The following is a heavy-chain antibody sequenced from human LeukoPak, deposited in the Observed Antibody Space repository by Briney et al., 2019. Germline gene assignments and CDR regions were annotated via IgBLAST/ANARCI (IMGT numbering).Heavy chain of an antibody. V-gene: IGHV1-18*01. Sequence: ASVKVSCEASGYSFTTYDITWVRQAPGQGLEWMGWISANNGNTSYVQKFQGRLTMTTDMSTRTAYMELGSLRSDDTAVYYCALRITGTNRWYYYYYMGVWGKGTTVTVSS. CDR1: GYSFTTYD. J-gene: IGHJ6*03. D-gene: IGHD1-7*01. CDR3: ALRITGTNRWYYYYYMGV. CDR2: ISANNGNT.